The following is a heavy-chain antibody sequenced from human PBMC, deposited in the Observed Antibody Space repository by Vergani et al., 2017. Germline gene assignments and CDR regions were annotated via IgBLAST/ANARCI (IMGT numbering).Heavy chain of an antibody. CDR3: ATWGNEKRLDS. J-gene: IGHJ5*01. CDR1: GFTFSSHG. D-gene: IGHD1-1*01. Sequence: QVQLVESEGGVVQPGRSLTLSCVASGFTFSSHGMHWVRKAPGNGLEGVAVIWYDGSNKYYGDPVRGRFTISRDNSKNTLYLQMTSMRVEDTAVYYCATWGNEKRLDSGGQGTLFTVSS. V-gene: IGHV3-33*01. CDR2: IWYDGSNK.